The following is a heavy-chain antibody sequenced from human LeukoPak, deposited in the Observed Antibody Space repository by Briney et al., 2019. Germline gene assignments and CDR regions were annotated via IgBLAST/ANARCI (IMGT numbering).Heavy chain of an antibody. D-gene: IGHD3-10*02. CDR2: IYYSGST. J-gene: IGHJ4*02. V-gene: IGHV4-59*08. CDR1: GGSISSYY. Sequence: PSETLSLTCTVSGGSISSYYWNWIRQPPGKGLEWIGYIYYSGSTNYNPSLKSRVTMSVDTSKNQFSLKLSSVTAADTAVYYCARRTSYVGWLPSESPSCFDYWGQGTLVTVSS. CDR3: ARRTSYVGWLPSESPSCFDY.